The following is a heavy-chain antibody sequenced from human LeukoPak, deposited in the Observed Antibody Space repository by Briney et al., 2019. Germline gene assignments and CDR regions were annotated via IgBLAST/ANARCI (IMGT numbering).Heavy chain of an antibody. CDR1: GFTSSDYY. Sequence: GGSLRLSCAASGFTSSDYYMSWVRQAPGKGLEWVSAISGSGGSTYYADSVKGRFTISRDNSKNTLYLQMNSLRAEDTAVYYCAKGVESFVVVVAASDYCGQGTLVTVSS. D-gene: IGHD2-15*01. CDR3: AKGVESFVVVVAASDY. V-gene: IGHV3-23*01. J-gene: IGHJ4*02. CDR2: ISGSGGST.